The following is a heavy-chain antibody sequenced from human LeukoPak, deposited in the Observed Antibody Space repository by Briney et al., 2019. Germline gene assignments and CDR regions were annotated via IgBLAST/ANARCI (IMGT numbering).Heavy chain of an antibody. J-gene: IGHJ5*02. V-gene: IGHV1-2*06. D-gene: IGHD6-13*01. CDR2: INPDTGGT. CDR3: AKVPPSITAAGNWLDP. Sequence: ASVKVSCKASGYTFTGYYIHWVRQAPGQGLEWMGRINPDTGGTDYAKKFQGRITRTRNTSITTAYMELSRLTSDDTAMYYCAKVPPSITAAGNWLDPWGQGALVTVSS. CDR1: GYTFTGYY.